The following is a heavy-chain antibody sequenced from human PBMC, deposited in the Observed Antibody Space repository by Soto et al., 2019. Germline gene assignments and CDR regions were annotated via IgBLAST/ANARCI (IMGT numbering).Heavy chain of an antibody. CDR1: DYSVSSSNW. CDR2: ISYTGTT. D-gene: IGHD3-10*01. V-gene: IGHV4-28*01. Sequence: SETLSLTCVVSDYSVSSSNWWGWIRQPPGKGLEWIGYISYTGTTYYNPSLKSRVTMSVDTSKNQFSLQLTSVTAVDTAVYYCARTTLRRGNFDSWRQGTLVTVSS. CDR3: ARTTLRRGNFDS. J-gene: IGHJ4*02.